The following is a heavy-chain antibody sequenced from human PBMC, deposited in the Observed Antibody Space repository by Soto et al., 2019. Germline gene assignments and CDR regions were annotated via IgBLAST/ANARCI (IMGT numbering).Heavy chain of an antibody. D-gene: IGHD3-3*02. J-gene: IGHJ6*02. V-gene: IGHV1-69*05. CDR2: IMPIFRTA. Sequence: QVQLVQSGAEVKKPGSSLKVSCKASGGTFSSSAFSWVRQAPGQGLEWMGGIMPIFRTADYAQKFQGRVTLTXDXSTSTADMELSSLRSEDTGVYYCAGDKDRQQLGGNYYYIMDVWGQGTTVTVSS. CDR1: GGTFSSSA. CDR3: AGDKDRQQLGGNYYYIMDV.